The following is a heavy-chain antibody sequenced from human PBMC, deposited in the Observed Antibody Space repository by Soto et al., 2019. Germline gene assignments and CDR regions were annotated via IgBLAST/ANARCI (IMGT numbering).Heavy chain of an antibody. J-gene: IGHJ4*02. Sequence: GSLRLSCAASGFTFSTYSMHLVRQAPGRSLEWISYINGASSAIFYADSVKGRFTISRDNAKNSLYLQMNSLGAEDTAVYYCARAPTHGEVHHADYWGQGTLVTVSS. CDR1: GFTFSTYS. V-gene: IGHV3-48*01. CDR2: INGASSAI. D-gene: IGHD3-10*01. CDR3: ARAPTHGEVHHADY.